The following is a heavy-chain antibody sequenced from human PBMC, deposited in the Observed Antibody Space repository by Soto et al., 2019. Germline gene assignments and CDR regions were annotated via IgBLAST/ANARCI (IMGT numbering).Heavy chain of an antibody. CDR3: ARDHLRELVEPWGMDV. Sequence: QVQLVQSGAEVKKPGSSVKVSCKASGGTFSSYAITWVRQAPGQGLEWMGGIIPIFGTANYAQKFQGRVTITADESTSTAYMELSSLRSEDTAVYYCARDHLRELVEPWGMDVWGQGTTVTVSS. CDR1: GGTFSSYA. J-gene: IGHJ6*02. D-gene: IGHD1-26*01. CDR2: IIPIFGTA. V-gene: IGHV1-69*01.